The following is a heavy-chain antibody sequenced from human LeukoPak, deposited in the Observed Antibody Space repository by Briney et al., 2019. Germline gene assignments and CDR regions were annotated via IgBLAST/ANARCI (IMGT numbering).Heavy chain of an antibody. J-gene: IGHJ4*02. Sequence: SETLSLTCTVSGGSISSGSYYWSWTRQPAGKGLEWIGRIYTSGSTNYNPSLKSRVTISVDTSKNQFSLKLSSVTAADTAVYYCAREAGTTTSNYFDYWGQGTLVTVSS. CDR3: AREAGTTTSNYFDY. V-gene: IGHV4-61*02. CDR1: GGSISSGSYY. CDR2: IYTSGST. D-gene: IGHD1-7*01.